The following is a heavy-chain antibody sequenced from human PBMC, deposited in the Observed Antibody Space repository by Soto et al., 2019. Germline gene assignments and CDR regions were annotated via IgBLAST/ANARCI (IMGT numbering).Heavy chain of an antibody. CDR3: ASAAYDFWSRYHHPTYYYYGMDV. D-gene: IGHD3-3*01. V-gene: IGHV3-30-3*01. CDR1: GFTFSSYA. Sequence: GGSLRLSCAASGFTFSSYAMHWVRQAPGKGLEWVAVISYDGSNKYYADSVKGRFTISRDNSKNTLYLQMNSLRAEDTAVYYCASAAYDFWSRYHHPTYYYYGMDVWGQGTRVTVSS. J-gene: IGHJ6*02. CDR2: ISYDGSNK.